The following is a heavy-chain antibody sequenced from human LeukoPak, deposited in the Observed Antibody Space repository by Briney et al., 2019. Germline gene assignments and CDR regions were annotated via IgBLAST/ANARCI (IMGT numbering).Heavy chain of an antibody. V-gene: IGHV3-23*01. D-gene: IGHD5-12*01. CDR2: ISGSDGST. CDR3: AKDLYSGYDSNWFDP. CDR1: GFTFSSYA. Sequence: GGSLRLSCAASGFTFSSYAMTWVRQAPDKGLEWVSAISGSDGSTYYADSVKGRFTISRDDSQNTLYLQMNSLRAEDTAVYYCAKDLYSGYDSNWFDPWGQGTLVTVSS. J-gene: IGHJ5*02.